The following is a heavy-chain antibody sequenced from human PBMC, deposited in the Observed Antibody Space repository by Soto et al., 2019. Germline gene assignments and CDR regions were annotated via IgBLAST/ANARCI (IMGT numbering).Heavy chain of an antibody. CDR1: GTSFGTYY. V-gene: IGHV4-59*01. CDR2: IFYSGHL. Sequence: QVRLQESGPGLVKPSETLSLTCAVSGTSFGTYYWSWIRQPPGKGLEWIGYIFYSGHLKYNPSLKSRLTISVDPPKNQISLKLNSVTAADTAVYYCAGEGGGYRFDYWGQGALVTVSS. J-gene: IGHJ4*02. CDR3: AGEGGGYRFDY. D-gene: IGHD1-26*01.